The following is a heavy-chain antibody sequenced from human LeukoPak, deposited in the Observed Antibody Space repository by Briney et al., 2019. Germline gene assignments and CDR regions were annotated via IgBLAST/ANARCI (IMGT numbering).Heavy chain of an antibody. Sequence: PGGSLRLSCAPSGFTFDNFAMTWVRQAPGKGLEWVSEITGSGGSTYYADSVKGRFTISRDNAKNSLYLQMNSLRAEDTALYYCARDPSYYSYGTLDYWGQGTLVTVSS. J-gene: IGHJ4*02. CDR1: GFTFDNFA. CDR2: ITGSGGST. V-gene: IGHV3-23*01. D-gene: IGHD5-18*01. CDR3: ARDPSYYSYGTLDY.